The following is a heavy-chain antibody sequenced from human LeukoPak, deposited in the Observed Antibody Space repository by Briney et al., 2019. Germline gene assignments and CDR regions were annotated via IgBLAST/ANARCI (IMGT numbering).Heavy chain of an antibody. CDR3: ATATVTTGRAFDI. Sequence: SQTLSLTCAVSGGSISSGSYSRSWIRQPPGKGLEWIGYIYHSGSTYYNPSLKSRVTISVDRSKNQFSLKLSSVTAADTAVYYCATATVTTGRAFDIWGQGTMVTVSS. D-gene: IGHD4-17*01. V-gene: IGHV4-30-2*01. J-gene: IGHJ3*02. CDR2: IYHSGST. CDR1: GGSISSGSYS.